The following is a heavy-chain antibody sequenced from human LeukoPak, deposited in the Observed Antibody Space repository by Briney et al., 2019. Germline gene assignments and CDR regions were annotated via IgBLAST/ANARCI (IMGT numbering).Heavy chain of an antibody. V-gene: IGHV1-2*04. CDR1: GYAFTGYY. J-gene: IGHJ5*02. D-gene: IGHD5/OR15-5a*01. CDR2: INPNSGGT. Sequence: GASVKVSCKASGYAFTGYYMHWVRQAPGQGLEWMGWINPNSGGTNYAQKFQGWVTMTRDTSISTAYMELSRLRSDDTAVYYCASSLATNSWFGPWGQRTLVTVSS. CDR3: ASSLATNSWFGP.